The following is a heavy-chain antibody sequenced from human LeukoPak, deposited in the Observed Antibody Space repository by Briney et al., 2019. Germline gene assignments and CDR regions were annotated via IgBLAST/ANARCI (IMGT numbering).Heavy chain of an antibody. V-gene: IGHV4-34*01. CDR1: GGSFSGYY. CDR3: ARGREHSSRRHRFDP. CDR2: INHSGST. J-gene: IGHJ5*02. D-gene: IGHD3-3*02. Sequence: SETLSLTCAVYGGSFSGYYWSWIRQPPGKGLEWIGEINHSGSTNYNPSLKSRVTISVDTSKNQFSLKLSSVTAADTAVYCCARGREHSSRRHRFDPWGQGTLVTVSS.